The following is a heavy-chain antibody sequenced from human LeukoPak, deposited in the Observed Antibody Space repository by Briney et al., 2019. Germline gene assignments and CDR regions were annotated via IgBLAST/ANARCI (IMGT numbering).Heavy chain of an antibody. CDR1: GFTFGDYA. CDR2: IRSKAYGGTI. D-gene: IGHD5-12*01. V-gene: IGHV3-49*04. CDR3: TRGGGYFSGNLGWLDF. J-gene: IGHJ4*02. Sequence: PGGSLRLSCTASGFTFGDYAMSWVRQAPGKGLEWVGFIRSKAYGGTIEYAASVKGRFTISRDDSKRIAYLQMNSLKTEDTAVYYCTRGGGYFSGNLGWLDFWGQGTLVTVSS.